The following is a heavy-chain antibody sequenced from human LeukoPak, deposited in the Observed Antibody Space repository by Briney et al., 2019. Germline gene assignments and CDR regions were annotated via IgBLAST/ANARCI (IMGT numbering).Heavy chain of an antibody. J-gene: IGHJ4*02. V-gene: IGHV3-23*01. D-gene: IGHD2-21*02. CDR2: ISGSGGST. Sequence: GGSLRLSCAASGFTFSSYAMSWVRQAPGKGLEWVSAISGSGGSTYYADSVKGRFTISRDNSKNTLYLQMNSLRAEDTAVYYCAKVRPIVVVTATYFDYWGQGTLVTVSS. CDR1: GFTFSSYA. CDR3: AKVRPIVVVTATYFDY.